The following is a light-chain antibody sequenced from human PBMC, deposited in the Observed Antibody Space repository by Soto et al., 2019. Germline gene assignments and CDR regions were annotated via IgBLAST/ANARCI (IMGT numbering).Light chain of an antibody. CDR2: DAS. J-gene: IGKJ1*01. CDR3: QQRTDGWT. Sequence: EIVLTQSPATLSLSPGERATLSCRASQSVSSSFGCYQQKLGQPPRLLIFDASKRVTGIPARFSGSGSGTDFTLAISSLEPEDFAVYFCQQRTDGWTFGQGTKVDIK. V-gene: IGKV3-11*01. CDR1: QSVSSS.